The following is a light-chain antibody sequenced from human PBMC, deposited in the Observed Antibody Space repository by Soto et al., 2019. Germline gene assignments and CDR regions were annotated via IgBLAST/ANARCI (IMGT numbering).Light chain of an antibody. CDR2: EVS. Sequence: QSALTQPASVSGSPGQWVTISCTGTSCDIGSFDVVSWYQHHPGKAPKLLIYEVSNRPSGVSDRFSGSKSGNTASLTISGLQAEDEAYYYCRSYLSDFTRVIFGGGTKLTVL. CDR1: SCDIGSFDV. CDR3: RSYLSDFTRVI. V-gene: IGLV2-14*01. J-gene: IGLJ2*01.